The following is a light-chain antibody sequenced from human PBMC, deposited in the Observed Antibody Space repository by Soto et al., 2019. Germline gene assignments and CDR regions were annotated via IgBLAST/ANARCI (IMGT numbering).Light chain of an antibody. V-gene: IGKV3-15*01. Sequence: EIVMTQSPATLSVSPGDIATLSCRASESVSINLAWYQQKPGQAPRLLIYGASTRATGVPGRFSGTGSGTEFTLTISALQSEDFAVYYCQQYNDWPPRTFGQGTKVEIK. CDR2: GAS. CDR1: ESVSIN. CDR3: QQYNDWPPRT. J-gene: IGKJ1*01.